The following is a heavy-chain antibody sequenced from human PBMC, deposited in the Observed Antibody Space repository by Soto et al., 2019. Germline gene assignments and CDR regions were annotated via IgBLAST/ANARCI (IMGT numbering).Heavy chain of an antibody. CDR2: IWYDGSNK. CDR3: AREGGRWLQLRAFDI. V-gene: IGHV3-33*01. CDR1: GFTFSSYG. J-gene: IGHJ3*02. D-gene: IGHD5-12*01. Sequence: VQLVESGGGVVQPGRSPRLSCAASGFTFSSYGMHWVRQAPGKGLEWVAVIWYDGSNKYYADSVKGRFTISRDNSKNTLYLQMNSLRAEDTAVYYCAREGGRWLQLRAFDIWGQGTMVTVSS.